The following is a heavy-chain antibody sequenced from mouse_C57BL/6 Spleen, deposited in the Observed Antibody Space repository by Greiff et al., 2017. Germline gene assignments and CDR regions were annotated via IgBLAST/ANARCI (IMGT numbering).Heavy chain of an antibody. CDR3: ARSRANWYYFDY. J-gene: IGHJ2*01. CDR2: IHPNSGST. V-gene: IGHV1-64*01. CDR1: GYTFTSYW. Sequence: QVQLQQSGAELVKPGASVKLSCKASGYTFTSYWMHWVKQRPGQGLEWIGMIHPNSGSTNYNEKFKSKATLTVDKSSSTAYMQLSSLTSEDSAVYFCARSRANWYYFDYWGQGTTLTVSS. D-gene: IGHD4-1*01.